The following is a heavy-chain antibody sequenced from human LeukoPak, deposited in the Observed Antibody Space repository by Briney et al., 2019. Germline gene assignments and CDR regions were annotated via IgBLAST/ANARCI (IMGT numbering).Heavy chain of an antibody. J-gene: IGHJ4*02. Sequence: SETLSLTCSVSGGSISSHYWSWIRQPPGKELEWIGYIYFTGTTNYKPSLKSRVTISVDTSKNQFSLNLTSVTAADTAVYYCARAYSSSSGRPFDYWGQGTLVTVSS. V-gene: IGHV4-59*11. CDR1: GGSISSHY. CDR3: ARAYSSSSGRPFDY. CDR2: IYFTGTT. D-gene: IGHD6-6*01.